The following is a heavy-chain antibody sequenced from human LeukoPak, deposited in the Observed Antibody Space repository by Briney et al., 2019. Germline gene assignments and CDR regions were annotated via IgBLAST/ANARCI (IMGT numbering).Heavy chain of an antibody. D-gene: IGHD2-15*01. CDR3: ARDISSSTRAFDI. J-gene: IGHJ3*02. Sequence: PGGSLRLSCAASGFAFSSYEMNWVRQAPGKGLEWVSYISSSGSTIYYADSVKGRFSISRDTAKNSLYPQMNNLRGEDTAVYYCARDISSSTRAFDIWGQGTMVTVS. V-gene: IGHV3-48*03. CDR1: GFAFSSYE. CDR2: ISSSGSTI.